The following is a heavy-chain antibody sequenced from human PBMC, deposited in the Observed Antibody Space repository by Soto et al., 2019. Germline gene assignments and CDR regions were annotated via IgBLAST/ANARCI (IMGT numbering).Heavy chain of an antibody. CDR2: SNHSGST. D-gene: IGHD6-13*01. CDR3: ARGVGYSSSRLDV. V-gene: IGHV4-34*01. CDR1: AGSFTGYY. J-gene: IGHJ6*02. Sequence: QVQLQQWGAGRLKPSETLSLTCAVYAGSFTGYYWTWVRQPPGKGLEWIGESNHSGSTNYNPSLKSRVTISVDTSKNQFSLKVNSVTAADTAVYYGARGVGYSSSRLDVWGQGTTVTVSS.